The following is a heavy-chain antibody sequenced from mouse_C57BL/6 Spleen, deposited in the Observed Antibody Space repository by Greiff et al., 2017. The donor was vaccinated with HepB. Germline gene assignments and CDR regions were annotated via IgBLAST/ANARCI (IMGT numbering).Heavy chain of an antibody. CDR1: GYTFTDYY. J-gene: IGHJ3*01. CDR2: IYPGSGNT. V-gene: IGHV1-76*01. Sequence: QVQLKQSGAELVRPGASVKLSCKASGYTFTDYYINWVKQRPGQGLEWIARIYPGSGNTYYNEKFKGKATLTAEKSSSTAYMQLSSLTSEDSAVYFCARWGTAWFAYWGQGTLVTVSA. CDR3: ARWGTAWFAY. D-gene: IGHD3-3*01.